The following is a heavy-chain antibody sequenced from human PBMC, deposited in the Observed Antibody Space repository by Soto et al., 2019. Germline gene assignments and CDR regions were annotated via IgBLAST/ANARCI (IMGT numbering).Heavy chain of an antibody. J-gene: IGHJ4*02. CDR2: ARNKPNSYTT. D-gene: IGHD6-19*01. CDR3: ATHSSGSGYFDS. Sequence: GGSLRLSCVASGFTFSDHYMDWVRQAPGKGLEWVGRARNKPNSYTTEYAASVKGRFTISRDDSKNSLYLQMNSLKTDDTAVYYCATHSSGSGYFDSWGQGTLDTVSS. CDR1: GFTFSDHY. V-gene: IGHV3-72*01.